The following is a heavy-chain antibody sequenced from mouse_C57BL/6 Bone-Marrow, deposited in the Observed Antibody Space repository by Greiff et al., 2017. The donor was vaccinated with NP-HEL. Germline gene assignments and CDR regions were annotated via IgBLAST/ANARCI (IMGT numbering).Heavy chain of an antibody. Sequence: VQLQQSGAELVRPGASVKLSCKASGYTFTDYYINWVKQRPGQGLEWIARIYPGSGNTYYNEKFKGKATLTAEKSSSTAYMQLSSLTSEDSAVYFCARGSRCAMDYWGQGTSVTVSS. CDR2: IYPGSGNT. CDR1: GYTFTDYY. V-gene: IGHV1-76*01. CDR3: ARGSRCAMDY. J-gene: IGHJ4*01. D-gene: IGHD1-1*01.